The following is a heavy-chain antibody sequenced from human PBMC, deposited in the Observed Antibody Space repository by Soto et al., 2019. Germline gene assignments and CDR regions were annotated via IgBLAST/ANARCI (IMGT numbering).Heavy chain of an antibody. CDR1: GGTFSSYA. J-gene: IGHJ5*02. Sequence: QVQLVQSGAEVKKPGSSVKVSCKASGGTFSSYAISWVRQAPGQGLEWMGGIIPIVGTANYAQKFQGRVTITADKSTSTDYIELSSLRSEDTAVYYCAVAAAAGSWFDPWGQGTLVTVSS. CDR3: AVAAAAGSWFDP. D-gene: IGHD6-13*01. CDR2: IIPIVGTA. V-gene: IGHV1-69*06.